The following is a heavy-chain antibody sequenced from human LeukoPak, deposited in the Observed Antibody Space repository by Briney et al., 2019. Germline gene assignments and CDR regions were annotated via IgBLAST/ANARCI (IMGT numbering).Heavy chain of an antibody. CDR1: GFTVSSNY. D-gene: IGHD4-17*01. CDR3: ARGSSDYGDYGVFDY. J-gene: IGHJ4*02. V-gene: IGHV3-66*01. Sequence: GGSLRLSCAASGFTVSSNYMSWVRQAPGKVLEWVSVIYSGGSTYYADSVKGRFTISGDNSKNTLYLQMNSLRAEDTAVYYCARGSSDYGDYGVFDYWGQGTLVTVSS. CDR2: IYSGGST.